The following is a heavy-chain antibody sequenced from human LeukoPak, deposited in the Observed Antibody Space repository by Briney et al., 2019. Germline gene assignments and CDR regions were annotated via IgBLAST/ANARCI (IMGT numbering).Heavy chain of an antibody. V-gene: IGHV3-30*04. Sequence: GGSLRLSCAASGFTFSSYAMHWVRQAPGKGLEWVAVISYDGSNKYYADSVKGRFTISRDNSKNTLYLRMNSLRAEDTAVYYCAKAVMYYYDSSGYPTDYWGQGTLVTVSS. CDR3: AKAVMYYYDSSGYPTDY. D-gene: IGHD3-22*01. CDR1: GFTFSSYA. CDR2: ISYDGSNK. J-gene: IGHJ4*02.